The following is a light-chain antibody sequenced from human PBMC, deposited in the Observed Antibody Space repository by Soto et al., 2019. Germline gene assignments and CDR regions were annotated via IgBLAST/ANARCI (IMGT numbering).Light chain of an antibody. Sequence: EIGLTQSPGTLSVSPGERATLSCRASQVVVTANIHWYQHKPSQAPRLLISGASTRASGIPDRFSGSRVGTDFTLTINRLEPEDCAVYYCLLFRGSPTFGPGSRVHI. J-gene: IGKJ3*01. CDR3: LLFRGSPT. V-gene: IGKV3-20*01. CDR1: QVVVTAN. CDR2: GAS.